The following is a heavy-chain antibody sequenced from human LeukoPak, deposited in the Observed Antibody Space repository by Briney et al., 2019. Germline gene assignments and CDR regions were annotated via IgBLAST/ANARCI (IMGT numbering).Heavy chain of an antibody. CDR3: ARTFSRPYGAIDY. CDR1: GFTFSSYS. Sequence: PGGSLRLSCAASGFTFSSYSMNWVRQAPGKGLEWVSSISSSSSYIYYADSVKGRFTISRDNAKNSLYLQMNSLRAEDTAVYYCARTFSRPYGAIDYWGQGTLVTVSS. CDR2: ISSSSSYI. V-gene: IGHV3-21*01. J-gene: IGHJ4*02. D-gene: IGHD3-10*01.